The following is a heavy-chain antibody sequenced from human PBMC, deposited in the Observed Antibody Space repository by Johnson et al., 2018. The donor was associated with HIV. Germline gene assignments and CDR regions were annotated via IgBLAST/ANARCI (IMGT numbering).Heavy chain of an antibody. J-gene: IGHJ3*02. CDR2: IGTAGDT. D-gene: IGHD4-23*01. CDR3: ARAHPFYGGNSEGAFDI. Sequence: VQLVESGGGLVQPGGSLRLSCAASGFTFSSYDMHWVRQATGKGLEWVSAIGTAGDTYYPGSVKGRFTISRENAKNSLYLQMNSMRAGDTAVYYCARAHPFYGGNSEGAFDIWGQGTMVTVSS. V-gene: IGHV3-13*01. CDR1: GFTFSSYD.